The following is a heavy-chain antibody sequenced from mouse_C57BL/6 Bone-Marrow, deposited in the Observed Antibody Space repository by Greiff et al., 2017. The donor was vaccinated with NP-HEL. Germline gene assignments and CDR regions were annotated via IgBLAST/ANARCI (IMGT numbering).Heavy chain of an antibody. CDR2: INPNNGGT. J-gene: IGHJ3*01. V-gene: IGHV1-26*01. D-gene: IGHD6-5*01. CDR1: GYTFTDYY. Sequence: EVQLQQSGPELVKPGASVKISCKASGYTFTDYYMNWVKQSHGKSLEWIGDINPNNGGTSYNQKFKGKATLTVDKSSITAYMELRSLTSEDSAVYYCASLSKMAYWGQGTLVTVSA. CDR3: ASLSKMAY.